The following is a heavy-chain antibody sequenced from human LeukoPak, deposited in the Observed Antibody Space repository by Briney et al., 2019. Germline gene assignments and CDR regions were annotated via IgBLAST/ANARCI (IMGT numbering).Heavy chain of an antibody. J-gene: IGHJ5*02. V-gene: IGHV1-18*01. CDR1: DYTFYNNG. CDR2: VSVYKGAR. Sequence: ASVKVSCKASDYTFYNNGISRVRQAAGHGLEWMGWVSVYKGARKYSKKFQGRVILTTDMATNTVYMELRSLRLDDTAVYYCARTNMIFGVDVEQNWFDVWGQGTLVIVSS. CDR3: ARTNMIFGVDVEQNWFDV. D-gene: IGHD3/OR15-3a*01.